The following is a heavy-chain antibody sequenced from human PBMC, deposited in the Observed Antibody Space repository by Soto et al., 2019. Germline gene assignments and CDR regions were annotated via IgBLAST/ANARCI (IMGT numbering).Heavy chain of an antibody. V-gene: IGHV1-18*04. Sequence: GASVKVSCKASGYTFTSYGISWVRQAPGQGLEWMGWISAYNGNTNYAQKLQGRVTMTTDTSTSTAYMELRSLRSDDTAVYYCAIGDYCSSTSCSPGDAFDIWGQGTMVTVSS. D-gene: IGHD2-2*01. CDR2: ISAYNGNT. J-gene: IGHJ3*02. CDR1: GYTFTSYG. CDR3: AIGDYCSSTSCSPGDAFDI.